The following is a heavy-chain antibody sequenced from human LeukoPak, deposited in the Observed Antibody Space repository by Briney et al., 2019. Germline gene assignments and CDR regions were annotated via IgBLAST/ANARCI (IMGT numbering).Heavy chain of an antibody. CDR1: GGSITSGTYY. CDR2: IYASGTT. Sequence: PSQTLSLTCTVSGGSITSGTYYWSWIRQPAGKGLEWIGRIYASGTTNYNPSLKSRVTISVDTSKNQFSLRLSSVTAADTAVYYCAREDYYDRSGYYPLDYWGQGTLVTVSS. CDR3: AREDYYDRSGYYPLDY. V-gene: IGHV4-61*02. D-gene: IGHD3-22*01. J-gene: IGHJ4*02.